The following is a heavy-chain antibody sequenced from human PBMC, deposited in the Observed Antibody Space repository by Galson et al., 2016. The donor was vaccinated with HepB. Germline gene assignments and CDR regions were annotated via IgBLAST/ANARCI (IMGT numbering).Heavy chain of an antibody. D-gene: IGHD3-10*01. CDR3: ARYHAGSYRDY. CDR2: ILVGGADT. J-gene: IGHJ4*02. CDR1: GLSLRTPV. V-gene: IGHV3-23*01. Sequence: SLRLSCAASGLSLRTPVMYWVRQAPGKGLEWVSSILVGGADTYYADSVKGRFTISRDNSRSTLYLQMSSLRAEDTAIYYCARYHAGSYRDYWGQGTLVTVSS.